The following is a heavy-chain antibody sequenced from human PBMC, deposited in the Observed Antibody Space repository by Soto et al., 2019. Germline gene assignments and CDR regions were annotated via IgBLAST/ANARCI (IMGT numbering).Heavy chain of an antibody. CDR2: ISAYNGNT. Sequence: QVQLVQSGAEVKKPGASVKVSCKASGYTFTSYGISWVRQAPGQGLAWMGWISAYNGNTNYAQKLQCRVTMTTDTSTSTAYMELRSLRSDDTAVYYSASFSVAAADPYGMDVWGQGTTVTVSS. J-gene: IGHJ6*02. CDR1: GYTFTSYG. V-gene: IGHV1-18*01. CDR3: ASFSVAAADPYGMDV. D-gene: IGHD6-13*01.